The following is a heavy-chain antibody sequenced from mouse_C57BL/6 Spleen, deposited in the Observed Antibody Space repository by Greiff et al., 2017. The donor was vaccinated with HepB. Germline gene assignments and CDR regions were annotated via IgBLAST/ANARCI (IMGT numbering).Heavy chain of an antibody. CDR3: ARHGSSYEYYFDY. V-gene: IGHV2-6-1*01. J-gene: IGHJ2*01. CDR1: GFSLTSYG. D-gene: IGHD1-1*01. Sequence: QLQQSGPGLVAPSQSLSITCTVSGFSLTSYGVHWVRQPPGKGLEWLVVIWSDGSTTYNSALKSRLSISKDNSKSQVFLKMNSLQTDDTAMYYCARHGSSYEYYFDYWGQGTTLTVSS. CDR2: IWSDGST.